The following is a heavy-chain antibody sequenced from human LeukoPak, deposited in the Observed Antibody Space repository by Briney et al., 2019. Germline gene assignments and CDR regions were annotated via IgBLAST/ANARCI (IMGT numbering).Heavy chain of an antibody. V-gene: IGHV3-23*01. J-gene: IGHJ4*02. Sequence: GGSLRLSCAASGFSFSHHAMTWVRQTPGKGLQWVSTIDGGGTSTYYADSVKGRLTISRDNSKNTLYLQMNSLRAEDTAVYYCAKVRRMATYYFDYWGQGTLVTVSS. CDR1: GFSFSHHA. CDR3: AKVRRMATYYFDY. CDR2: IDGGGTST.